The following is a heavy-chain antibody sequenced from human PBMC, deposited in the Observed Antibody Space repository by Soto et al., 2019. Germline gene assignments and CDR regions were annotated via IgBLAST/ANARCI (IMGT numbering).Heavy chain of an antibody. Sequence: EEQLVESGGGLVQFGGSLRLFCAASGFSVSEKHMSWVRQAPGEGLEWVSTIYSTYGRSRTGYADSGEGTFTIARDNSKNALSLQMSTVRAEDTAVYFCARANPSAFDAWGQGAMVSVSS. CDR3: ARANPSAFDA. J-gene: IGHJ3*01. V-gene: IGHV3-66*01. CDR1: GFSVSEKH. CDR2: IYSTYGRSRT.